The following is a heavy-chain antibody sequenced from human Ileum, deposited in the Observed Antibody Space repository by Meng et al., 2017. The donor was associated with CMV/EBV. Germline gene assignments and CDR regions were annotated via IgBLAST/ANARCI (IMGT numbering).Heavy chain of an antibody. J-gene: IGHJ4*02. CDR1: GFSFSTYG. CDR2: ISNDGEKQ. CDR3: ARGDRGNFFDY. V-gene: IGHV3-30*19. Sequence: GGSLRLSCAASGFSFSTYGIHWVRQAPGRGLEWVAVISNDGEKQYYTDSVKGRFSISRDNSKSTLFLQMNSLRPEDSAIYFCARGDRGNFFDYWGQGTPVTVSS. D-gene: IGHD3-10*01.